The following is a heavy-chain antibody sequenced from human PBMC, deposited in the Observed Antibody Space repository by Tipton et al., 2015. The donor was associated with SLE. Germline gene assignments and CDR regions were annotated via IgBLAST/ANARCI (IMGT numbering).Heavy chain of an antibody. D-gene: IGHD6-25*01. CDR2: ISGSGGST. V-gene: IGHV3-23*01. J-gene: IGHJ4*02. CDR1: GFTFSSYA. CDR3: APGEQRFDY. Sequence: SLRLSCAASGFTFSSYAMSWVRQAPGKGLEWVSAISGSGGSTYYADSVKGRFTISRDNSKNTLYLQTNSLRVEDTAVYYCAPGEQRFDYWGQGTLVTVSS.